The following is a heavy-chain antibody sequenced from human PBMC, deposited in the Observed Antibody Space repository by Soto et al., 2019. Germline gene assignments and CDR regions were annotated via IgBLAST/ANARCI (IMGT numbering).Heavy chain of an antibody. J-gene: IGHJ4*02. CDR2: IIPILGIA. CDR3: AREKGIAVAKYYFDY. V-gene: IGHV1-69*08. Sequence: QVQLVQSGAEVKKPGSSVKVSCKASGGTFSSYTISWVRQAPGQGLEWMGRIIPILGIANYAQKFQGRVTIIADQSTSAACMELRSMRSEDTAVYYCAREKGIAVAKYYFDYWGQGTLVTVSS. D-gene: IGHD6-19*01. CDR1: GGTFSSYT.